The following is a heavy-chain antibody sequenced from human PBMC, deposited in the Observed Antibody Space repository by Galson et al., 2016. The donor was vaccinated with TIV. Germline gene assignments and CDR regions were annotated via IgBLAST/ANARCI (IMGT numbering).Heavy chain of an antibody. CDR2: IDWDDDK. J-gene: IGHJ4*02. Sequence: PALVKPTQTLTLTCTFSGFSLQTDGVCVNWIRQPPGKALEWLARIDWDDDKSYSSSLKTRLTISKDTSKNQVVLTMTNMDPLDTATYYCSRISGYYDSSGHYIPRSFDYWGQGALVTVSS. CDR1: GFSLQTDGVC. CDR3: SRISGYYDSSGHYIPRSFDY. V-gene: IGHV2-70*11. D-gene: IGHD3-22*01.